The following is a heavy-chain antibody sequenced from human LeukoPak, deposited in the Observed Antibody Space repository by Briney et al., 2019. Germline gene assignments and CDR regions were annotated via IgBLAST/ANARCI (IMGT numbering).Heavy chain of an antibody. D-gene: IGHD2-2*01. CDR2: FDPEDGET. J-gene: IGHJ4*02. V-gene: IGHV1-24*01. CDR1: GYTLTELS. CDR3: ATAQPWDELLSPVY. Sequence: ASVKVSCKVSGYTLTELSMHWVRQAPGKGLEWMGGFDPEDGETIYAQKFQGRVTMTEDTSTDTAYMELSSLRSEDTAVYYCATAQPWDELLSPVYWGQGTLVTVSS.